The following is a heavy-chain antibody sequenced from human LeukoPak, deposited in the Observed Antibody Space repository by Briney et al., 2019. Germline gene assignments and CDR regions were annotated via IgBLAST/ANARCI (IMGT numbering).Heavy chain of an antibody. CDR1: GFTFSSYW. CDR3: ARNLGDLPF. Sequence: GGSLRLSCAASGFTFSSYWMGWVRQAPGKGLEWVANMNQDGSEKNYVDSVKGRFTISRDNAKNSLYLQMNSLRAEDTAVYYCARNLGDLPFWGQGTMVTVSS. D-gene: IGHD2-21*01. J-gene: IGHJ3*01. CDR2: MNQDGSEK. V-gene: IGHV3-7*01.